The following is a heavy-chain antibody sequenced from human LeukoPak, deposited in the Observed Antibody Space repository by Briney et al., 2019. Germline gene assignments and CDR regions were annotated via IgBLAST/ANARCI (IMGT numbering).Heavy chain of an antibody. CDR1: GFTFSSYS. CDR3: ARDQVVVVVAATYYYYGMDV. D-gene: IGHD2-15*01. J-gene: IGHJ6*02. CDR2: ISSSSSYI. V-gene: IGHV3-21*01. Sequence: GRSLRLSCAASGFTFSSYSMNWVRQAPGKGLEWVSSISSSSSYIYYADSVKGRFTISRDNAKNSLYLQMNSLRAEDTAVYYCARDQVVVVVAATYYYYGMDVWGQGTTVTVSS.